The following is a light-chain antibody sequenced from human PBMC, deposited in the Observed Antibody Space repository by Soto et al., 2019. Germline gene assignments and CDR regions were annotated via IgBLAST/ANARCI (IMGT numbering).Light chain of an antibody. Sequence: QAVVTQPPSVSGAPGQRVTISCTGSSSNIGAGYDVQWYQQFPGKAPKLLILENTIRPSGVPDRFSGSKSGTSASLAITGPQAEDEADYYCQSYDSSLNIVLFGGGTKLTVL. CDR1: SSNIGAGYD. CDR2: ENT. CDR3: QSYDSSLNIVL. J-gene: IGLJ2*01. V-gene: IGLV1-40*01.